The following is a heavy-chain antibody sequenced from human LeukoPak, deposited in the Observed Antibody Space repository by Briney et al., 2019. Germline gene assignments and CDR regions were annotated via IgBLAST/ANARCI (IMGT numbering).Heavy chain of an antibody. CDR3: ARGAVYYTMDV. CDR2: ISYSGST. D-gene: IGHD3-10*01. V-gene: IGHV4-59*01. J-gene: IGHJ6*02. CDR1: GDSFSSYY. Sequence: PSETLSLTCTVSGDSFSSYYWGWIRQPPGRGLEWIGYISYSGSTDYNPSLKSRVSISVDTSKNQFSLKLSSVTAADTAVYYCARGAVYYTMDVWGQGTTVTVSS.